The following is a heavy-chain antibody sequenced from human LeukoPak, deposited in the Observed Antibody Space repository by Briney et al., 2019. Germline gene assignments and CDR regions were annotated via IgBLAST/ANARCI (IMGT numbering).Heavy chain of an antibody. CDR3: ARGMYYYDSSDIGGGYYFDY. CDR1: GFTFGSYA. J-gene: IGHJ4*02. V-gene: IGHV3-30-3*01. CDR2: ISYHGSNK. D-gene: IGHD3-22*01. Sequence: GGSLRLSCAASGFTFGSYAMHWVRQAPGKGLEWVAVISYHGSNKYYADSVKGRFTICRDYYKKTVFLQMNSLRAEDTAVYYCARGMYYYDSSDIGGGYYFDYWGQGTLVTVSS.